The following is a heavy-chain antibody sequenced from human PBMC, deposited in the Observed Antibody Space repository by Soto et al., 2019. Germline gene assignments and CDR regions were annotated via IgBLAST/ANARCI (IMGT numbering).Heavy chain of an antibody. V-gene: IGHV3-21*01. CDR1: GFTFSSYS. D-gene: IGHD1-1*01. CDR3: ARDRLDYYYYYMDV. Sequence: GGSLRLSCAASGFTFSSYSMNWVRQAPGKGLEWVSSISSSSSYIYYADSVKGRFTISRDNAKNSLYLQMNSLRAEDTAVYYCARDRLDYYYYYMDVWGKGTTVTVSS. CDR2: ISSSSSYI. J-gene: IGHJ6*03.